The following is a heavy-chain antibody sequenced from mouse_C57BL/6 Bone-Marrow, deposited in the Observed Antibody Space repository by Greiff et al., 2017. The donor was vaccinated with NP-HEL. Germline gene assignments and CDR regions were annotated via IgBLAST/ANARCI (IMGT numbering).Heavy chain of an antibody. J-gene: IGHJ4*01. CDR1: GYTFTTYP. V-gene: IGHV1-47*01. CDR2: FHPYNDDT. Sequence: QVHVKQSGAELVKPGASVKMSCKASGYTFTTYPIEWMKQNHGKSLEWIGNFHPYNDDTKYNEKFKGKATLTVEKSSSTVYLELSRLTSDDSAVYYCARSGEKRNYAMDYWGQGTSVTVSS. CDR3: ARSGEKRNYAMDY.